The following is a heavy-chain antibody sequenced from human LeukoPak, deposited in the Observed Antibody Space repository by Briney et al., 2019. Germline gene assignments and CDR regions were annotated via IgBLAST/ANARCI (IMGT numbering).Heavy chain of an antibody. D-gene: IGHD3-16*02. CDR3: VRDREWKSLDD. CDR2: IKQDGSEK. J-gene: IGHJ4*02. V-gene: IGHV3-7*01. Sequence: GGSLRLSCAASGFTFSSYSMSWVRQAPGKGLEWVANIKQDGSEKYYVDSVKGRFTISRDNAKNSLYLQMNSLRAEDTAMYYCVRDREWKSLDDWGQGTLVTVSS. CDR1: GFTFSSYS.